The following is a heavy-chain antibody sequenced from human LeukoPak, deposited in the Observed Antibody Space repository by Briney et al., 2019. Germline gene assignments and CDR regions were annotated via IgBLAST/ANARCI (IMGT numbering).Heavy chain of an antibody. D-gene: IGHD3-22*01. CDR1: GYSFTSYW. V-gene: IGHV5-51*01. CDR2: IYPGDSDT. J-gene: IGHJ2*01. Sequence: GESLKISCKGSGYSFTSYWIGWVCQMPGKGLEWMGIIYPGDSDTRYSPSFQGQVTISADKSISTAYLQWSSLKASDTAMYYCARQPITMIRSGYFDLWGRGTLVTVSS. CDR3: ARQPITMIRSGYFDL.